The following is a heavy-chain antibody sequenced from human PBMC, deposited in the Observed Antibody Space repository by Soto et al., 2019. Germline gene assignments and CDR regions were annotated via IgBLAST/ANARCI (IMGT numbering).Heavy chain of an antibody. Sequence: GASVKVSCKASGGTFSSYTISWVRQAPGQGLEWMGRIIPILGIANYAQKFQGRVTITADKSTSTAYMELSSLRSEDTAVYYCARDGEGRLATSPNLNYFDYWGQGTLVTVSS. J-gene: IGHJ4*02. CDR2: IIPILGIA. CDR1: GGTFSSYT. D-gene: IGHD5-12*01. V-gene: IGHV1-69*04. CDR3: ARDGEGRLATSPNLNYFDY.